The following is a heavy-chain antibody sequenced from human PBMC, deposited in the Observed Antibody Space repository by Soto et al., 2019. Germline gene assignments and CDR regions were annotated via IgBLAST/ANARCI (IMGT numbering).Heavy chain of an antibody. D-gene: IGHD3-10*01. V-gene: IGHV3-21*01. CDR2: ISSSSSYI. CDR3: ARRTGSGRFMDV. J-gene: IGHJ6*02. CDR1: GFTFSSYS. Sequence: EVQLVESGGGLVKPGGSLRLSCAASGFTFSSYSMNWVRQAPGKGLEWVSSISSSSSYIYYADSVKGRFTISRDNAKNSLYLQMNSLRAEDTAVYYCARRTGSGRFMDVWGQGTTVTVSS.